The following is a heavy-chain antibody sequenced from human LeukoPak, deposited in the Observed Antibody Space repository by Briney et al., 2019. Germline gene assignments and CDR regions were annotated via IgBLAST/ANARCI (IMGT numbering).Heavy chain of an antibody. CDR2: INPNSGGT. CDR1: GYTFTGYY. D-gene: IGHD6-19*01. CDR3: ARDLYSSGWYIGY. V-gene: IGHV1-2*02. Sequence: ASVKVSCKASGYTFTGYYMHWVRQAPGQGLEWMGWINPNSGGTNYAQKFQGRVTMTRDTSISTAYMELSRLRSDDTAVYYCARDLYSSGWYIGYWGQGTLVTVSS. J-gene: IGHJ4*02.